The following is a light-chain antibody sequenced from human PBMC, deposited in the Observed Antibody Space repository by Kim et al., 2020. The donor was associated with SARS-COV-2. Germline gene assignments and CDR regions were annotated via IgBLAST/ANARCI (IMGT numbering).Light chain of an antibody. CDR1: RSNIGNNF. CDR2: KNA. CDR3: AAWDTGLSAVV. J-gene: IGLJ2*01. V-gene: IGLV1-51*01. Sequence: GQRGTISCSGSRSNIGNNFVSWYQQFPGTAPKLLIYKNAERPSGIPDRFSGSESGTSATLDISGLQTGDEANYYCAAWDTGLSAVVIGGGTQLTVL.